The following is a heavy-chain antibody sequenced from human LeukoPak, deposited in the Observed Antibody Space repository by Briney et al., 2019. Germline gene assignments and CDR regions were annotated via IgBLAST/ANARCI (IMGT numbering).Heavy chain of an antibody. CDR3: ARASTRVVTVSITVAGTVDC. Sequence: GGSLRLFCAASGFTFSSYGMHWVRQVPGKGLEWVAVIWYDGSNKYYADSVKGRFTISRDNSNNTLYLQMNSLRAEDTAVYYCARASTRVVTVSITVAGTVDCWGQGTLVTVSS. CDR2: IWYDGSNK. J-gene: IGHJ4*02. D-gene: IGHD6-19*01. V-gene: IGHV3-33*01. CDR1: GFTFSSYG.